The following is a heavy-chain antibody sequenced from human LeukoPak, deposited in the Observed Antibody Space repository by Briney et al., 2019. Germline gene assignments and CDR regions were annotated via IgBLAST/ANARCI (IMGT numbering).Heavy chain of an antibody. CDR2: MSYDGSHK. CDR1: GFTFSSYT. D-gene: IGHD5-12*01. CDR3: ARDVGGYAFDY. Sequence: GGSLRLSCVASGFTFSSYTLHWVRQAPGKGLEWLAVMSYDGSHKFHADSVKGRFTISRDNSKNTLYLQMNSLRAEDTAIYFCARDVGGYAFDYWGQGTLVTVSS. J-gene: IGHJ4*02. V-gene: IGHV3-30*04.